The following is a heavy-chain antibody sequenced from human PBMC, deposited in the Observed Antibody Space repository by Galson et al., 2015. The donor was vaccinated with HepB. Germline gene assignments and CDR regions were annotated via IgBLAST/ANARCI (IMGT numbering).Heavy chain of an antibody. J-gene: IGHJ4*02. Sequence: SVKVSCKASGYTFTSYGISWVRQAPGQGLEWMGWISAYNGNTNYAQKLQGRVTMTTDTYTSTAYMELRSLRSDDTAVYYCARDYGSGSYYYIDYWGQGTLVTVSS. CDR2: ISAYNGNT. D-gene: IGHD3-10*01. CDR1: GYTFTSYG. V-gene: IGHV1-18*01. CDR3: ARDYGSGSYYYIDY.